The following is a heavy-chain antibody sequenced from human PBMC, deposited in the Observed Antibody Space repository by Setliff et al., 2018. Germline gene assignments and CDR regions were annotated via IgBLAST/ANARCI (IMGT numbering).Heavy chain of an antibody. V-gene: IGHV3-48*04. Sequence: PGGSLRLSCAASGFTFSTYSMNWVRQAPGKGLEWLSKISGDGNTVYYADSVRGRFTISRDNAKNSLYLQMNSLRAEDSAVYYCARDGVFSSMAFLGPGTTVTVSS. D-gene: IGHD3-9*01. CDR1: GFTFSTYS. J-gene: IGHJ6*02. CDR3: ARDGVFSSMAF. CDR2: ISGDGNTV.